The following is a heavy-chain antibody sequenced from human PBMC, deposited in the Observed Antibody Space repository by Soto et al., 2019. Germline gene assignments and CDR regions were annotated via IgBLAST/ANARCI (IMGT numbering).Heavy chain of an antibody. Sequence: QVQLVQSGAEVKKPGSSVRVSCKSSGGPFSNYAISWVRQAPGQGLEWMGGIIPIFVTADYPQKFQVRVTITADESTGTAYLELRSLRSEDTAVYYCARDLEPRDRSGYAVDLWGQGTMVTVSS. CDR2: IIPIFVTA. CDR1: GGPFSNYA. CDR3: ARDLEPRDRSGYAVDL. J-gene: IGHJ3*01. D-gene: IGHD3-22*01. V-gene: IGHV1-69*01.